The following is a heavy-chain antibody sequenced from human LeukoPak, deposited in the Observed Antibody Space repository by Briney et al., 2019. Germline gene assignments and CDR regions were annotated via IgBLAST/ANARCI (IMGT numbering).Heavy chain of an antibody. D-gene: IGHD3-10*01. Sequence: GGSLRLSCAASGFTFSRYWMSWVRQAPGKGLEWVANIKEDGSEKHYVDSVKGRFTISRDTAKNSLYLQMNSLRAEDTGVYYCARVDYGSGSDFYGMDVWGQGTTVTVSS. V-gene: IGHV3-7*01. CDR3: ARVDYGSGSDFYGMDV. CDR1: GFTFSRYW. CDR2: IKEDGSEK. J-gene: IGHJ6*02.